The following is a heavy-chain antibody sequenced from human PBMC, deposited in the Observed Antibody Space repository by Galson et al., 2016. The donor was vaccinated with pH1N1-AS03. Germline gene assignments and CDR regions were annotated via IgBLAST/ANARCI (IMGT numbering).Heavy chain of an antibody. CDR2: ITGSGAGT. CDR3: AKLDCSGPTCYFDY. D-gene: IGHD2-15*01. V-gene: IGHV3-23*01. J-gene: IGHJ4*02. CDR1: GFRFGTYA. Sequence: SLRLSCAASGFRFGTYAMSWVRQAPGKGLEWVSAITGSGAGTYYADSLKGRFTISRDNSKNTLYLHMKSLRDEDTAVYYCAKLDCSGPTCYFDYWGQGTQVTVSS.